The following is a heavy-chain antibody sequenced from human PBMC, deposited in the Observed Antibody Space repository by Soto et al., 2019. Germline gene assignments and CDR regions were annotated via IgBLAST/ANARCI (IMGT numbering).Heavy chain of an antibody. V-gene: IGHV3-74*01. Sequence: GGSLRLSCAASGFTFSSYWMHWVRQAPGKGLVWVSRINSDGSSTSYADSVKGRFTISRDNAKNTLYLQMNSLRAEDTAVYYCARMGSRWLPVFGTSVRPRTDFDYWGQGTLVTVSS. J-gene: IGHJ4*02. CDR2: INSDGSST. CDR1: GFTFSSYW. CDR3: ARMGSRWLPVFGTSVRPRTDFDY. D-gene: IGHD5-12*01.